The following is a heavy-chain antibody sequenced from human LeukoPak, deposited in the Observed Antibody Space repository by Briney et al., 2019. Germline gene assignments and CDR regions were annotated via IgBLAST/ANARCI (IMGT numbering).Heavy chain of an antibody. CDR2: TYYRSTWLY. Sequence: SQTLSLTCAISGDSVPSNTAAWNWIRQSPSRGLEWLGRTYYRSTWLYDYALSLKSRININPDTSKNQFSLHLNSVTPEDTAVYYCVRDGEGGLDYFDYWGWGTLVTVSS. J-gene: IGHJ4*02. D-gene: IGHD3-16*01. CDR3: VRDGEGGLDYFDY. V-gene: IGHV6-1*01. CDR1: GDSVPSNTAA.